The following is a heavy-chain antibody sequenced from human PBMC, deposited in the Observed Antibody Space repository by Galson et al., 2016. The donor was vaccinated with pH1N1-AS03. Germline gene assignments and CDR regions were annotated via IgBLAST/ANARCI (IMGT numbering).Heavy chain of an antibody. Sequence: SLRLSCAASGFTFSSYWMTWVRQAPGKGLEWVANIKQDGSVEYYVDSVKGRFTISRNNAKNTLFLQMNSLRVEDTALYYCARVLVGAAGCDYWGQGTLVTVSS. D-gene: IGHD2-15*01. CDR3: ARVLVGAAGCDY. CDR1: GFTFSSYW. CDR2: IKQDGSVE. J-gene: IGHJ4*02. V-gene: IGHV3-7*01.